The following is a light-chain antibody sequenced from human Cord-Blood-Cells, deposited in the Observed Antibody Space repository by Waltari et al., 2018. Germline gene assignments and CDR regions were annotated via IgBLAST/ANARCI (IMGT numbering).Light chain of an antibody. V-gene: IGKV1-39*01. J-gene: IGKJ1*01. CDR1: QSISSY. CDR3: QQSYSTPRT. Sequence: DIQLTQSPSSLSASVGDRVTITCRASQSISSYLNWYQQKPGKEPKLLIYAACSFQSGLPSRCGGGGAGTNFPLTISSLQPEDFATYDCQQSYSTPRTFGQATKVEIK. CDR2: AAC.